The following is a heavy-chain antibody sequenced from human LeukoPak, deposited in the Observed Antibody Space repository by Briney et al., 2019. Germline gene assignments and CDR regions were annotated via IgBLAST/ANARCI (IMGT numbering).Heavy chain of an antibody. CDR3: ATDGGPFDH. CDR1: GFGFSGYW. J-gene: IGHJ4*02. CDR2: IKQDASER. D-gene: IGHD3-3*01. Sequence: GGSLRLSCAGSGFGFSGYWMSWVRQVPGKGLEWVANIKQDASERYYVDSVRGRFTISRDNTRNSQYLQMNSLRVEDTAMYYCATDGGPFDHWGQGILVTVPS. V-gene: IGHV3-7*01.